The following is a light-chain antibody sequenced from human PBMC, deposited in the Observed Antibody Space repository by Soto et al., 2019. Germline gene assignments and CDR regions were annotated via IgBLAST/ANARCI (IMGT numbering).Light chain of an antibody. CDR3: SSYTSSSLYV. CDR1: SSDVGGYNY. Sequence: QSVLTQPASVSGSPGQSITISCTGTSSDVGGYNYVSWYQQHPGKAPKLMIYDVSNRPSGVSNRFSGSKSGNTASLTISGLQAEDEADYYCSSYTSSSLYVFGTGPKFTVL. V-gene: IGLV2-14*01. J-gene: IGLJ1*01. CDR2: DVS.